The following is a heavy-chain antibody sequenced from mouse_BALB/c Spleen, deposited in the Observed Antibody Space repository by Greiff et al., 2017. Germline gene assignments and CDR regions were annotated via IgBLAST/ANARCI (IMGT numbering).Heavy chain of an antibody. V-gene: IGHV5-6-5*01. CDR2: ISSGGST. CDR3: ARPSELALYAMDY. D-gene: IGHD4-1*01. CDR1: GFTFSSYA. J-gene: IGHJ4*01. Sequence: EVKLMESGGGLVKPGGSLKLSCAASGFTFSSYAMSWVRQTPEKRLEWVASISSGGSTYYPDSVKGRFTISRDNARNILYLQMSSLRSEDTAMYYCARPSELALYAMDYWGQGTSVTVSS.